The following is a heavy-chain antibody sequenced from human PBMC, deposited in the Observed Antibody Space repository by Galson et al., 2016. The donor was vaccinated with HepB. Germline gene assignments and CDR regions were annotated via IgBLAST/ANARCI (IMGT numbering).Heavy chain of an antibody. CDR3: ARGSGWLLDR. V-gene: IGHV2-5*02. CDR2: IYWDDNE. J-gene: IGHJ5*02. Sequence: PALVKPTQTLTLTCTFSGFSLSTTAVGVGWIRQAPGKAPEWLAFIYWDDNEYYSPSLQSRLTITKDTSKNQVVLTMTNVGPVDTGTYYCARGSGWLLDRWGQGTLVTVSS. CDR1: GFSLSTTAVG. D-gene: IGHD6-19*01.